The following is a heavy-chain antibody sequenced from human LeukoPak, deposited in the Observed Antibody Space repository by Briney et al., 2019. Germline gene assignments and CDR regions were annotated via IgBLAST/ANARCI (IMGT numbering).Heavy chain of an antibody. V-gene: IGHV4-4*07. D-gene: IGHD5-12*01. CDR3: ASGSSGYDP. J-gene: IGHJ5*02. CDR1: GGSISNYY. Sequence: PSETLSLTCTVSGGSISNYYWSWIRQPAGKGLEWIGRIYSSGTTIYNPSLKSRVTMSVDTSKNQFSLKLSSVPAADTAVYFCASGSSGYDPWGQGTLVTVSS. CDR2: IYSSGTT.